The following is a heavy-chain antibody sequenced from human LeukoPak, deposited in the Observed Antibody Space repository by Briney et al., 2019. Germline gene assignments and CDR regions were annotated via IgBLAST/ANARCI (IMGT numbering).Heavy chain of an antibody. J-gene: IGHJ6*02. CDR3: ARAYSSSWSYYYYGMDV. D-gene: IGHD6-13*01. Sequence: ASVKVSCKASGYTFTSYDINWVRQATGQGLEWMGWMNPNGGNTGYAQKFQGRVTMTRNTSISTAYMELSSLRSEDTAVYYCARAYSSSWSYYYYGMDVWGQGTTVTVSS. CDR1: GYTFTSYD. CDR2: MNPNGGNT. V-gene: IGHV1-8*01.